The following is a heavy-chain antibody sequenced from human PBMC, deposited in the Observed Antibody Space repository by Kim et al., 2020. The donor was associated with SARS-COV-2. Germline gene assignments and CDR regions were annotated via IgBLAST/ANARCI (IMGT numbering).Heavy chain of an antibody. V-gene: IGHV1-8*01. J-gene: IGHJ6*02. CDR1: GYTFTSYD. CDR3: VRTGGVIVSYYYYYGMDV. D-gene: IGHD3-16*02. CDR2: MNPNSGNT. Sequence: ASVKVSCKASGYTFTSYDINWVRQATGQGREWMGWMNPNSGNTGYAQKFQGRVTMTRNTPISTAYMELSSLRSEDTAVCYCVRTGGVIVSYYYYYGMDVWGQGTTVTVSS.